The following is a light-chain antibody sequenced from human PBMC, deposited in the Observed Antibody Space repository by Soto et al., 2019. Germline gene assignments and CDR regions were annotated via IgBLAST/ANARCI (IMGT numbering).Light chain of an antibody. V-gene: IGLV2-14*01. Sequence: QSALTQPASVSGSPGQSITISCTGTSSDGGGYNYVSWYQQCPGEAPKLIIYQVYNRPSGVSNRFSGSRSGNTASLTISGLQAEDEAVYYCSSYTSTTTGVFGGGTKLTVL. CDR3: SSYTSTTTGV. J-gene: IGLJ3*02. CDR2: QVY. CDR1: SSDGGGYNY.